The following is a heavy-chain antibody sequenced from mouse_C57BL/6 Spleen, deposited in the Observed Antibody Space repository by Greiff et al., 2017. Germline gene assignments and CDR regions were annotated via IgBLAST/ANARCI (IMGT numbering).Heavy chain of an antibody. CDR1: GYTFTSYW. Sequence: QVQLQQHGAELVMPGASVKLSCKASGYTFTSYWMHWVKQRPGQGLEWIGEIDPSDSYTNYNQKFKGKSTLTVDKSSSTAYMQLSSLTSEDSAVYYCARGIYPGYFDVWGTGTTVTVSS. J-gene: IGHJ1*03. V-gene: IGHV1-69*01. CDR3: ARGIYPGYFDV. D-gene: IGHD1-1*01. CDR2: IDPSDSYT.